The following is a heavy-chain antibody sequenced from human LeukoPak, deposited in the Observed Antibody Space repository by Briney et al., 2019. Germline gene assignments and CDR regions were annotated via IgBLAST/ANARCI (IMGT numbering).Heavy chain of an antibody. J-gene: IGHJ3*02. V-gene: IGHV1-2*04. Sequence: RASVKVSCKASGYTFTGYYMHWVRQAPGQGLEWMGWINPNSGGTNYAHKFQGWVTMTRDTSITTAYMELSRLRSHDTAVYYCARAGIVRAKTLGLRSDFDIWGQGTMVTVSS. CDR1: GYTFTGYY. CDR3: ARAGIVRAKTLGLRSDFDI. D-gene: IGHD1-26*01. CDR2: INPNSGGT.